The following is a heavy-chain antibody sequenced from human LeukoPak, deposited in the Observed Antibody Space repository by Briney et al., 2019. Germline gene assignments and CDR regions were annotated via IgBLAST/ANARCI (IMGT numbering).Heavy chain of an antibody. D-gene: IGHD6-19*01. CDR1: GFTFSSYS. Sequence: PGGSLRLSCAASGFTFSSYSMHWVRQAPGKGLVWVSRINSDGSSTSYADSVKGRFTISRDNAKNTLYLQMNSLRAEDTAVYYCARVSSGWSLFDYWGQGTLVTVSS. V-gene: IGHV3-74*01. CDR2: INSDGSST. J-gene: IGHJ4*02. CDR3: ARVSSGWSLFDY.